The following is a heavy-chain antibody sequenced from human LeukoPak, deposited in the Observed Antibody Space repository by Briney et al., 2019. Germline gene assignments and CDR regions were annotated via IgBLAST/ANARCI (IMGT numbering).Heavy chain of an antibody. Sequence: PGGSLRLSCAASGFTFSTYAMSWVRQAPGRGLEWVSSISSSGDRTFYADSVKDRFTISRDNSGNTLYLQMSRLRAEDTAVYYCAYTAMVKYWGQGTLVTVSS. V-gene: IGHV3-23*01. CDR1: GFTFSTYA. CDR3: AYTAMVKY. D-gene: IGHD5-18*01. J-gene: IGHJ4*02. CDR2: ISSSGDRT.